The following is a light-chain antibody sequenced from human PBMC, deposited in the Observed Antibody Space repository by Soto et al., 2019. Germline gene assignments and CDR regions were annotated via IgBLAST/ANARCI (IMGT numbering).Light chain of an antibody. Sequence: EFVLTQSPATLSLSPGERATLSCRASQSVSSYLAWYQQKPGQAPRLLIYGASTRATGIPDRFSGSGSGTDFTLTINRLEPEDFAVYYCQQRSNWPPLTFGGGTKVDIK. CDR2: GAS. CDR3: QQRSNWPPLT. CDR1: QSVSSY. J-gene: IGKJ4*01. V-gene: IGKV3-11*01.